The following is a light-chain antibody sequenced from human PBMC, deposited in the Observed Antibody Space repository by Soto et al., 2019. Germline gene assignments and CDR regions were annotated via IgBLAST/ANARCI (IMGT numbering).Light chain of an antibody. J-gene: IGKJ5*01. Sequence: SQSVANLSLSQGAGATLSCWASQPVSDKLAWYQQKPGQEPSLLIYGASARALGSPARFSGSGSGGEFSFTVTSLQSEDVVVYYCQQYDYWTITFGQGTRLEI. CDR1: QPVSDK. CDR3: QQYDYWTIT. V-gene: IGKV3-15*01. CDR2: GAS.